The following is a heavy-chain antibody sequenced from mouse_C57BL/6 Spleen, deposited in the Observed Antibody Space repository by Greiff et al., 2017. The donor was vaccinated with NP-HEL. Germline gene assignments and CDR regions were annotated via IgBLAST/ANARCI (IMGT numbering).Heavy chain of an antibody. Sequence: VQLKQSGAELVRPGASVKLSCTASGFNIKDDYMHWVKQRPEQGLEWMGWIDPENGDTEYASKFQGKATITADTSSNTAYLQISSLTSEDTAVYYCTTGARDYWGQGTTLTVSS. CDR2: IDPENGDT. CDR3: TTGARDY. J-gene: IGHJ2*01. CDR1: GFNIKDDY. V-gene: IGHV14-4*01.